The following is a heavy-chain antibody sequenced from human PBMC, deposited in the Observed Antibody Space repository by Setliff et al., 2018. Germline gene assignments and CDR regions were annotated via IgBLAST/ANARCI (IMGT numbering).Heavy chain of an antibody. Sequence: SETLSLTCTVSGYSISSGYIWGWTRQPPGKGLEWVGNIGHTGSINYNPSLKSRLTISRDTSKNQVSLKLSSVTAADTAVYYCARGGGYSTNDYWGQGTLVTVSS. CDR3: ARGGGYSTNDY. CDR2: IGHTGSI. J-gene: IGHJ4*02. V-gene: IGHV4-38-2*02. CDR1: GYSISSGYI. D-gene: IGHD5-18*01.